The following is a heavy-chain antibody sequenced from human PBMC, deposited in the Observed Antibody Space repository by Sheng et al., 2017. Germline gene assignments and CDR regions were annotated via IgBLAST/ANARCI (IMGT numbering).Heavy chain of an antibody. CDR1: GYSISSDYH. D-gene: IGHD5-18*01. Sequence: QVQLQESGPGLVKPSETLSLTCTVSGYSISSDYHWGWIRQPPEKGLEWIGIIHHSGSTYYNPSLRSRVAMSVDTSKNQFSLKLSSVTAADTAVYYCARDWWIPRYFDYWGQGTLVIVSS. J-gene: IGHJ4*02. V-gene: IGHV4-38-2*02. CDR3: ARDWWIPRYFDY. CDR2: IHHSGST.